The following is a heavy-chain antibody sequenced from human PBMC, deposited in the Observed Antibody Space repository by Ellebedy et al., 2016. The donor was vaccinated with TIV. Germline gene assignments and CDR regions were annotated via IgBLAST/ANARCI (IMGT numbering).Heavy chain of an antibody. J-gene: IGHJ5*02. CDR1: GYTFTGYY. CDR3: ARVPLGFVVVTARFDP. D-gene: IGHD2-21*02. V-gene: IGHV1-2*02. Sequence: ASVKVSXXASGYTFTGYYMHWVRQAPGQGLEWMGWINPNSGGTNYAQKFQGRVTMTRDTSISTAYMELSRLRSDDTAVYYCARVPLGFVVVTARFDPWGQGTLVTVSS. CDR2: INPNSGGT.